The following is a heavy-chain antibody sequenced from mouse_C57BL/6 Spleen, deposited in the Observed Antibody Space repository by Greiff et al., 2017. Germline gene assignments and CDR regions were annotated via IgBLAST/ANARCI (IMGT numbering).Heavy chain of an antibody. D-gene: IGHD4-1*01. CDR1: GFTFSSYA. Sequence: EVKLMESGGGLVKPGGSLKLSCAASGFTFSSYAMSWVRQTPEKRLEWVATISDGGSYTYYPDNVKGRFTISRDNAKNNLYLQMSHLKSEDTAMYYCAREGPLGAMDYWGQGTSVTVSS. CDR3: AREGPLGAMDY. V-gene: IGHV5-4*01. J-gene: IGHJ4*01. CDR2: ISDGGSYT.